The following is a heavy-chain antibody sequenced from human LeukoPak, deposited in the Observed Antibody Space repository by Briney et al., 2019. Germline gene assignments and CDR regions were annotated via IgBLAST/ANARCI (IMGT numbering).Heavy chain of an antibody. V-gene: IGHV3-30*04. CDR1: GFTFSSYV. J-gene: IGHJ4*02. CDR3: ASNMVRGAKNDY. D-gene: IGHD3-10*01. Sequence: GGSLRLSCAASGFTFSSYVMHWVRQAPGKGLEWVAIISYDGSNEYYADSVKGRFTISRDNSKNTLYLQMNSLRAADTAVYYCASNMVRGAKNDYWGQGTLVTVSS. CDR2: ISYDGSNE.